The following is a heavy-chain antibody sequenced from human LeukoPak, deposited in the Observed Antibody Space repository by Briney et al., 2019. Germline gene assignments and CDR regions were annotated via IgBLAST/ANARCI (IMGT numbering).Heavy chain of an antibody. CDR2: IYYSGST. CDR1: GGSISSYY. Sequence: PETLSLTCTVSGGSISSYYWSWIRQPPGKGLEWIGYIYYSGSTNYNPSLKSRVTISVDTSKNQFPLKLSSVTAADTAVYYCATGPRSSGWYLHNYYYYYGMDVWGQGTTVTVSS. CDR3: ATGPRSSGWYLHNYYYYYGMDV. J-gene: IGHJ6*02. V-gene: IGHV4-59*01. D-gene: IGHD6-19*01.